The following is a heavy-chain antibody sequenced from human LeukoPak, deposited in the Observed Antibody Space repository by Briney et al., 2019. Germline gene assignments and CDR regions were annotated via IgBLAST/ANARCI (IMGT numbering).Heavy chain of an antibody. J-gene: IGHJ4*02. CDR3: VRGRFGGYFDH. D-gene: IGHD2-15*01. Sequence: GGSLRLSCAASGFTFSSYWMHWVRQAPGKGLVWVSRIKSDGSSTSYADSVKGRFTISRDNAKNTLYLQMNSLRAEDTAVYYCVRGRFGGYFDHWGQGSLVTVSS. CDR2: IKSDGSST. V-gene: IGHV3-74*01. CDR1: GFTFSSYW.